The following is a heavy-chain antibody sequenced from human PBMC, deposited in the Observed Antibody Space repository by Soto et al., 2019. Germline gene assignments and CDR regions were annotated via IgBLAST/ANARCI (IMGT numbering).Heavy chain of an antibody. Sequence: ASVKVSCKASGGTFSSYPISWVRQAPGQGLEWMGWIKPTYGTAKYSQKFQGRLTITIDTSANTMYMELSSLTSEDTAMYYCTRSAISPYGGLIGPFDYWGQGNLVTVSS. CDR1: GGTFSSYP. V-gene: IGHV1-69*05. D-gene: IGHD3-16*02. CDR3: TRSAISPYGGLIGPFDY. J-gene: IGHJ4*02. CDR2: IKPTYGTA.